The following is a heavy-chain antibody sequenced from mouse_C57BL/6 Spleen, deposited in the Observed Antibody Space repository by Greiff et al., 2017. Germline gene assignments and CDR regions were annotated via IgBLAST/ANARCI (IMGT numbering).Heavy chain of an antibody. D-gene: IGHD1-1*01. CDR2: IDPSDSYT. CDR3: ARDYGSSDGAWFAY. J-gene: IGHJ3*01. V-gene: IGHV1-59*01. Sequence: QVQLQQPGAELVRPGTSVTLSCTASGYTFTSYWMHWVKQRPGQGLEWIGVIDPSDSYTNYNQKFKGKATLTVDTSSSTAYMQLSSLTSEDSAVYYCARDYGSSDGAWFAYWGQATLVTVSA. CDR1: GYTFTSYW.